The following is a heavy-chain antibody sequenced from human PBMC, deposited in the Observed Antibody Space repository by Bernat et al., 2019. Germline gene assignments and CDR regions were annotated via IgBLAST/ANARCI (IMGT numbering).Heavy chain of an antibody. V-gene: IGHV3-53*01. CDR2: IYSGGST. Sequence: EVQLVESGGGLIQPGGSLRLSCAASGFTVTNNYMSWVRQAPGKGLEWLSVIYSGGSTYYADAVKGRFTISRDSSKNTLYLQLNSLRVDDTAAYYCARDRGGCLGYWGQGTLVTVSS. J-gene: IGHJ4*02. CDR3: ARDRGGCLGY. D-gene: IGHD2-15*01. CDR1: GFTVTNNY.